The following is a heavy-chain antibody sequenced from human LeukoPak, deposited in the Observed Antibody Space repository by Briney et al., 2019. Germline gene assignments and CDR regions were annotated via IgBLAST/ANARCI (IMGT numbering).Heavy chain of an antibody. V-gene: IGHV3-53*01. J-gene: IGHJ4*02. CDR3: ARSRYSSSWFDY. CDR1: GFIVSSNY. Sequence: GGSLRLSCAASGFIVSSNYMSWVRQAPGKGLEWVSVIYGGGSTYYADSVKGRFTISRDNSKNTLCLQMNSLRAEDTAVYYCARSRYSSSWFDYWGQGTLVTVSS. D-gene: IGHD6-13*01. CDR2: IYGGGST.